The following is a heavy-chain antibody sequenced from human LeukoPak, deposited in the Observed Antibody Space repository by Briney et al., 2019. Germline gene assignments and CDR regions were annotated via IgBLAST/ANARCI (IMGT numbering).Heavy chain of an antibody. V-gene: IGHV3-21*06. CDR3: ATETNGRHYDY. Sequence: PGGSLRLSCTAPGLTFSTSGFNWVRQAPGKGLEWVASICPTGSDRYHADSIKGRLTISRDNANNFLYLQMNSLRAEDTAVYYCATETNGRHYDYWGQGTLLTVSS. CDR2: ICPTGSDR. J-gene: IGHJ4*02. CDR1: GLTFSTSG. D-gene: IGHD1-14*01.